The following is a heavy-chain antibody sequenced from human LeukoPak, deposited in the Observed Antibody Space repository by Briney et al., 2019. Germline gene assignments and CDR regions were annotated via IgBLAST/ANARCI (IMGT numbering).Heavy chain of an antibody. CDR3: ARVLLGSSGWYYFDY. Sequence: SQTLSLTCTVSGGSISSGGYYWSWIRQHPGKGLEWIGYIYYSGSTNYNPSLKSRVTISVDTSKNQFSLKLSSVTAADTAVHYCARVLLGSSGWYYFDYWGQGTLVTVSS. D-gene: IGHD6-19*01. J-gene: IGHJ4*02. V-gene: IGHV4-61*08. CDR2: IYYSGST. CDR1: GGSISSGGYY.